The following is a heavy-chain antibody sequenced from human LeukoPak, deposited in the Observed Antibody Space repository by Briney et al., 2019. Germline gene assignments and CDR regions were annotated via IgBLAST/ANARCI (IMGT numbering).Heavy chain of an antibody. J-gene: IGHJ4*02. Sequence: GGSLRLSCAASGFTFSSYAMSWVRQAPGKGLEWVSGISGSGGSTFYADSVKGRFTISRDNSKNTLYLQVNSLRAEDTAVYYCAKDHYDILTGYYPPENWGQGTPVTVSS. CDR1: GFTFSSYA. CDR2: ISGSGGST. V-gene: IGHV3-23*01. CDR3: AKDHYDILTGYYPPEN. D-gene: IGHD3-9*01.